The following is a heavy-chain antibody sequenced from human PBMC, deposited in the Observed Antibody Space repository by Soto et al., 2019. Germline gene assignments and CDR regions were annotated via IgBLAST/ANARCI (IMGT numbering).Heavy chain of an antibody. CDR1: GYSFSDYD. CDR2: MNPDSGKI. CDR3: ARDSPSRRVTPFDF. J-gene: IGHJ4*02. D-gene: IGHD5-18*01. Sequence: QVQLVQSGAEVKKPGASVRVSCKASGYSFSDYDINWLRQASGQGLEWMGWMNPDSGKIGYSQKFQGRITMTGDTSPSTAYMELSSLTSDDTAIYYCARDSPSRRVTPFDFWGQGTLVTVSS. V-gene: IGHV1-8*01.